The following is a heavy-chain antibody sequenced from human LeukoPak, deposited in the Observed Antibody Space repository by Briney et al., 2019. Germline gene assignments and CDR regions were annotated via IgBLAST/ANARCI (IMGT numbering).Heavy chain of an antibody. J-gene: IGHJ4*02. Sequence: GGSLRLSCAASGFTFSNYAMSWVRQAPGEGLEWVSAIRDSGSSTHYADSVKGRFTTSRDNSKNTLFLQMNSLRAEDTAIYYCAKYGPQDSGSSHFDYWGQGALVTVSS. CDR1: GFTFSNYA. V-gene: IGHV3-23*01. D-gene: IGHD1-26*01. CDR3: AKYGPQDSGSSHFDY. CDR2: IRDSGSST.